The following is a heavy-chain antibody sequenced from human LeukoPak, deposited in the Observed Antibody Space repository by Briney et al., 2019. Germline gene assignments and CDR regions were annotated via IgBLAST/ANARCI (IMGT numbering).Heavy chain of an antibody. J-gene: IGHJ5*02. CDR2: IYYSGST. Sequence: SETLSLTCTVSGGSISSYYWSWIRQPPGKGLEWIGYIYYSGSTNYNPSLKSRVTILVDTSKNQFSLKLSSVTAADTAVYYCARGTSLDDFWSGYNWFDPWGQGTLVTVSS. V-gene: IGHV4-59*01. CDR1: GGSISSYY. CDR3: ARGTSLDDFWSGYNWFDP. D-gene: IGHD3-3*01.